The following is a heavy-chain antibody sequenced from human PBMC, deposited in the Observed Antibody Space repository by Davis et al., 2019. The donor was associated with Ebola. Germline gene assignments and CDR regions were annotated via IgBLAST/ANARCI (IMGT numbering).Heavy chain of an antibody. Sequence: GESLKISCAASGFTFSNAWMSWVRQAPGKGLEWVANIKQDGSEKYYVDSVKGRFTISRDNAKNSLYLQMNSLRAEDTAVYYCAREDSGIGSYGYYYYGMDVWGQGTTVTVSS. D-gene: IGHD5-18*01. V-gene: IGHV3-7*03. CDR1: GFTFSNAW. J-gene: IGHJ6*02. CDR3: AREDSGIGSYGYYYYGMDV. CDR2: IKQDGSEK.